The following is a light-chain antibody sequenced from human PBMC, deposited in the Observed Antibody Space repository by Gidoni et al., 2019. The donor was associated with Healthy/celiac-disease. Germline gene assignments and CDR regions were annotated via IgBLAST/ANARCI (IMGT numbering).Light chain of an antibody. Sequence: LTQWPGTLSLSPGERATLPCRASQSVSSSYLAWYQQKPGQAPRLLIYGASSRATGIPDRFSGSGSGTDFPLAISRLEPEDFAVYYCQQYGSSPPYTFGQGTKLEIK. V-gene: IGKV3-20*01. CDR1: QSVSSSY. CDR2: GAS. CDR3: QQYGSSPPYT. J-gene: IGKJ2*01.